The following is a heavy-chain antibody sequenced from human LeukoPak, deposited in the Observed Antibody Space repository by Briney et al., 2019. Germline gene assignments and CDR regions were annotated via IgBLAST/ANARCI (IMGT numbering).Heavy chain of an antibody. CDR2: ISGSGGST. CDR3: AKVLLMTHSPGDY. D-gene: IGHD3-16*01. Sequence: PGGSPRLSCAASGFTFSSYAMSWVRQAPGKGLEWVSAISGSGGSTYYADSVKGRFTISRDNSKNALYLQMNSLRAEDTAVYYCAKVLLMTHSPGDYWGQGTLVTVSS. V-gene: IGHV3-23*01. J-gene: IGHJ4*02. CDR1: GFTFSSYA.